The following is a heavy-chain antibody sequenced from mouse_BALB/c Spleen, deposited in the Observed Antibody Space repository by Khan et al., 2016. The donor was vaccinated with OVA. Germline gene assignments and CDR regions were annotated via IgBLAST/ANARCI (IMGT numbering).Heavy chain of an antibody. CDR1: GFTFTNYG. CDR2: INTYTGGP. CDR3: ARISSYWYSDF. Sequence: QIQLVQSGPELKKPGETVKISCKASGFTFTNYGMNWVKQAPGKDLKWMGWINTYTGGPTYGDDFKGRFVLSLETSASTAYLQISNLINEDMATYFCARISSYWYSDFWGAGTTVTVSS. V-gene: IGHV9-1*02. D-gene: IGHD6-2*01. J-gene: IGHJ1*01.